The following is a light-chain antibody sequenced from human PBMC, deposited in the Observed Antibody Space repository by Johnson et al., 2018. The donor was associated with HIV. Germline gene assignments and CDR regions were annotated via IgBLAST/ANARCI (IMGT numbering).Light chain of an antibody. CDR3: ETGDNSLIAYD. Sequence: QSVLTQPPSVSAAPGQKVTISCSGSSSNIGDNYVSWYQQVPGTAPKLLIHVNNKRPSGIPARFSGSKSGTSATLGITRPQPGDDADYYCETGDNSLIAYDFGTGTKVTVL. J-gene: IGLJ1*01. V-gene: IGLV1-51*02. CDR2: VNN. CDR1: SSNIGDNY.